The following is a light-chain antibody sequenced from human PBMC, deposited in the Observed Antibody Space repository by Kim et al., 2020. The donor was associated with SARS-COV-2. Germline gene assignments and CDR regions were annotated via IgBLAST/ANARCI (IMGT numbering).Light chain of an antibody. CDR1: SSNIGAGYD. Sequence: GQRVTSSWTGSSSNIGAGYDVHWYQQLPGTAPKLLIYGNSNRPSGVPDRFSGSKSGTSASLAITGLQAEDEADYYCQSYDSSPSVVFGGGTQLTVL. CDR3: QSYDSSPSVV. J-gene: IGLJ2*01. V-gene: IGLV1-40*01. CDR2: GNS.